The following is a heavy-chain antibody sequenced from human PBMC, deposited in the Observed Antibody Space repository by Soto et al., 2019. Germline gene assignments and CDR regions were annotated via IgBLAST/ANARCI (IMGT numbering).Heavy chain of an antibody. D-gene: IGHD6-13*01. CDR2: IIPILGIA. V-gene: IGHV1-69*02. CDR3: ASSIAAAALWFDP. CDR1: GGTFSSYT. Sequence: ASVKVSCKASGGTFSSYTISWVRQAPGQGLEWMGRIIPILGIANYAQKFQGRVTITADKSTSTAYMELSSLRSEDTAVYYCASSIAAAALWFDPWGQGTLVTVSS. J-gene: IGHJ5*02.